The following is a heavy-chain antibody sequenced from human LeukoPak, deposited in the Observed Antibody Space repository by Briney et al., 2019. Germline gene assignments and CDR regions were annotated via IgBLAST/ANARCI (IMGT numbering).Heavy chain of an antibody. CDR1: GYSISSGYY. J-gene: IGHJ4*02. D-gene: IGHD4-17*01. CDR2: IYHSGST. V-gene: IGHV4-38-2*02. CDR3: ARDYGDYGDY. Sequence: SETLSLTCAVSGYSISSGYYWGWIRQPPGKGLEWIGSIYHSGSTYCNPSLKSRVTISVDTSKNQFSLKLSSVTAADTAVYYCARDYGDYGDYWGQGTLVTVSS.